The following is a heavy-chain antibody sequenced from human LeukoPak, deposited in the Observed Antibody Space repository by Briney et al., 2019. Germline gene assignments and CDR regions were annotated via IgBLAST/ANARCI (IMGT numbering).Heavy chain of an antibody. CDR1: GFTFSSYW. D-gene: IGHD4-17*01. CDR2: INSDGSST. CDR3: ARVSPEGDYDY. Sequence: PGGSLRLPCAASGFTFSSYWMHWVRQAPGKGLVWVSRINSDGSSTSYADSVKGRFTILRDNAKNTLYLQMNSLRAEDTAVYYCARVSPEGDYDYWGQGALVTVSS. J-gene: IGHJ4*02. V-gene: IGHV3-74*01.